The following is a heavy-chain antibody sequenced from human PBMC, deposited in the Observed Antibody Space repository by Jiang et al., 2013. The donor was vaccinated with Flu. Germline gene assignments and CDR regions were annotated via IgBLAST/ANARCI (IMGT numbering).Heavy chain of an antibody. D-gene: IGHD2-8*01. CDR1: GFSLSGNA. CDR2: IGSDRNT. J-gene: IGHJ3*01. V-gene: IGHV3-23*04. Sequence: VQLVESGGGLAQPGGSLRLSCAVSGFSLSGNAMAWVRQAPGKGLEWVSGIGSDRNTHYRDSVKGRFTISKDSSKNMLFLEMNSLRADDTGIYYCAKDIHRWSFDAWGQGTVVTVSS. CDR3: AKDIHRWSFDA.